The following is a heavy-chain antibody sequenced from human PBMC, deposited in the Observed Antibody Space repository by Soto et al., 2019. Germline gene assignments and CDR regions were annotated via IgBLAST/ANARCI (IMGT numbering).Heavy chain of an antibody. Sequence: QVQLQESGPGLVKPSQTLSLTCTVSGGSISSGGYYWSWIRQHPGKGLEWIGYIYYSGSTYYNPSLKSRVXXSXDXXKNQFSLKLSSVTAADTAVYYCSRGPKVGATTRDYWGQGTLVTVSS. J-gene: IGHJ4*02. CDR2: IYYSGST. CDR1: GGSISSGGYY. D-gene: IGHD1-26*01. CDR3: SRGPKVGATTRDY. V-gene: IGHV4-31*03.